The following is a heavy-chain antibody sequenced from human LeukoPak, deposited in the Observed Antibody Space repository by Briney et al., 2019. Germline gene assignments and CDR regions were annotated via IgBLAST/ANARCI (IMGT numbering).Heavy chain of an antibody. D-gene: IGHD5-18*01. V-gene: IGHV4-34*01. CDR1: GGSFSGYY. J-gene: IGHJ4*02. Sequence: NPSETLSLTCAVYGGSFSGYYWSWIRQPPGKGLEWIGEINHSGSTNYNPSLKSRVTISVATSKNQFSLKLSSVTAADTAVYYCASTGYSYEIDYWGQGTLVTVSS. CDR2: INHSGST. CDR3: ASTGYSYEIDY.